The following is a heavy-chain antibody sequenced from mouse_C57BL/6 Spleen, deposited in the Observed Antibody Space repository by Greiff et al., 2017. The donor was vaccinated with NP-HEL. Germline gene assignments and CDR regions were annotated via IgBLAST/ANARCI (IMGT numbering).Heavy chain of an antibody. CDR1: GFTFSDYG. V-gene: IGHV5-17*01. CDR3: ARNYYSNSFYYAMDY. Sequence: DVQLVESGGGLVKPGGSLKLSCAASGFTFSDYGMHWVRQAPEKGLEWVAYISSGSSTIYYADTVKGRFTISRDNAKNTLFLQMTSLRSEDTAMYYCARNYYSNSFYYAMDYWGQGTSVTVSS. CDR2: ISSGSSTI. J-gene: IGHJ4*01. D-gene: IGHD2-5*01.